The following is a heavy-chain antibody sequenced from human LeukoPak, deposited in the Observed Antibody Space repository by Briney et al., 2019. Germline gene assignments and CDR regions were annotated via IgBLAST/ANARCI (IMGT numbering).Heavy chain of an antibody. J-gene: IGHJ4*02. CDR2: IRSKAYGGTT. CDR3: TTTVVTPLDY. CDR1: GFTFGDYA. D-gene: IGHD4-23*01. Sequence: GGSLRLSCTASGFTFGDYAMSWVRQAPGKGLEWVGFIRSKAYGGTTEYAASVKGRFTISRDDSKSIAYLQMNSLKTEDTAVYYCTTTVVTPLDYWGQGTLVIVSS. V-gene: IGHV3-49*04.